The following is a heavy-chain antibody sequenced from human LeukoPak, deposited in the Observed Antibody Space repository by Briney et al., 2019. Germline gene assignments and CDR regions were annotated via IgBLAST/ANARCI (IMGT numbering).Heavy chain of an antibody. D-gene: IGHD3-3*01. CDR3: ASGQFWSGYHYYYYYYMDV. J-gene: IGHJ6*03. CDR1: GGTFSSYA. Sequence: ASVKVSCKASGGTFSSYAISWVRQAPGQGLEWMGGIIPIFGTANYAQKFQGRVTITTDESTSTAYMELSSLRSEDTAVYYCASGQFWSGYHYYYYYYMDVWGKGTTVTVSS. V-gene: IGHV1-69*05. CDR2: IIPIFGTA.